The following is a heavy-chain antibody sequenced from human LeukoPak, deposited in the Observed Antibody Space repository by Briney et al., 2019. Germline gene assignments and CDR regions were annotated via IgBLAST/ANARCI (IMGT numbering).Heavy chain of an antibody. CDR2: ISGGGGST. CDR1: GFTFSSYA. J-gene: IGHJ4*02. D-gene: IGHD6-19*01. Sequence: GGSLRLSCAASGFTFSSYAMSWVRQAPGKGLEWVSAISGGGGSTYYADSVKGRFTISRDNSKNTLYLQMNSLRAEDTAVYYCAKILAVAGTFDYWGQGTLVTVSS. CDR3: AKILAVAGTFDY. V-gene: IGHV3-23*01.